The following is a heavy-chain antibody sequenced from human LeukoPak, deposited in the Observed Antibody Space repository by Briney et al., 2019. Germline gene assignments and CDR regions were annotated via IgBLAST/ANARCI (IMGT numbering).Heavy chain of an antibody. V-gene: IGHV3-74*01. Sequence: GGSLRLSCVASGNYWMHWVRQAPGKGLVWVSHINSDGSWTSYADSVKGRFTISKDNAKNMVYLQMNSLRAEDTAVYYCVSFYETYWGRGTLVTVSS. CDR3: VSFYETY. J-gene: IGHJ4*02. CDR2: INSDGSWT. D-gene: IGHD2/OR15-2a*01. CDR1: GNYW.